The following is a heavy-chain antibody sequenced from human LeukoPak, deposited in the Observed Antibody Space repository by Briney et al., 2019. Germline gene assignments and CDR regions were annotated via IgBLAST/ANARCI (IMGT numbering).Heavy chain of an antibody. CDR2: IYPGDSDT. J-gene: IGHJ4*02. CDR1: GYSFTSYW. Sequence: GESLKIPCKGSGYSFTSYWIGWVRQMPGKGLEWMGIIYPGDSDTRYSPSFQGQVTISADKSISTAYLQWSSLKASDTAMYYCARPNYYDSSGYPTYYFDYWGQGTLVTVSS. V-gene: IGHV5-51*01. D-gene: IGHD3-22*01. CDR3: ARPNYYDSSGYPTYYFDY.